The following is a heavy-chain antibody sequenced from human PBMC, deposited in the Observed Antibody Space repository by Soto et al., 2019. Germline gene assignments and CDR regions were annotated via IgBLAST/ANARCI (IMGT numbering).Heavy chain of an antibody. J-gene: IGHJ5*02. CDR3: ARGSYYYDSSGYYHH. V-gene: IGHV4-30-4*01. CDR2: IYYSGST. CDR1: GGSISSGDYY. D-gene: IGHD3-22*01. Sequence: LSLTCTVSGGSISSGDYYWSWIRQPPGKGLEWIGYIYYSGSTYYNPSLKSRVTISVDTSKNQFSLKLSSVTAADTAVYYCARGSYYYDSSGYYHHWGQGTLVTVSS.